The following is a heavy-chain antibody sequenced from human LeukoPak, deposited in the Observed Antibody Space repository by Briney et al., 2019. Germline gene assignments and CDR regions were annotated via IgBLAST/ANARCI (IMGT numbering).Heavy chain of an antibody. Sequence: GGSLRLSCAASGFIVSSNYMSWVRQAPGKGLEWVSVIYSGGGTYHADSVKGRFTISRDNSKNTLYLQMNSLRAEDTAVYYCARATGLDFDSWGQGTLVTVFS. CDR2: IYSGGGT. V-gene: IGHV3-66*01. J-gene: IGHJ4*02. CDR1: GFIVSSNY. CDR3: ARATGLDFDS. D-gene: IGHD3/OR15-3a*01.